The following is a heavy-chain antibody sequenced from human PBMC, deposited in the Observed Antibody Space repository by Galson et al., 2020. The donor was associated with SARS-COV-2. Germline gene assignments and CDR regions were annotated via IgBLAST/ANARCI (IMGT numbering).Heavy chain of an antibody. CDR1: GGSISSYY. V-gene: IGHV4-4*07. CDR2: IYTSGST. J-gene: IGHJ4*02. Sequence: SETLSLTCTVSGGSISSYYWSWIRQPAGKGLEWIGRIYTSGSTNYNPSLKSRVTMSVDTSKNQFSLKLSSVTAADTAVYYCAGGVLLWFGELLGLDYWGQGTLVTVSS. CDR3: AGGVLLWFGELLGLDY. D-gene: IGHD3-10*01.